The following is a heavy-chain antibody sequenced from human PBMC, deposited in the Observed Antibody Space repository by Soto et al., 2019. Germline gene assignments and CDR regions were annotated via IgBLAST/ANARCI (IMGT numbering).Heavy chain of an antibody. CDR3: ARSTVTTWGLYYYGMDV. CDR1: GSTFSSYA. J-gene: IGHJ6*02. D-gene: IGHD4-17*01. Sequence: QVQLVESGGGVVQPGRSLRLSCAASGSTFSSYAMHWVRQAPGKGLEWVAVISYDGSNKYYADSVKGRFTISRDNSKNTLSLQMNSLRAEDTAVYYCARSTVTTWGLYYYGMDVWGQGTTVTVSS. V-gene: IGHV3-30-3*01. CDR2: ISYDGSNK.